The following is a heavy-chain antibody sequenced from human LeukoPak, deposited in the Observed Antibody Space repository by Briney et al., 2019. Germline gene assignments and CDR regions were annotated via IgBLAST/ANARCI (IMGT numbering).Heavy chain of an antibody. Sequence: SQTLSLTCAISGDIVSSNSAAWNWIRQSPSRGLEWLGRTYYRSKWYNDYAVSVKSRITINPDTSKNQFSLQLNSVTPEDTAVYYCARTTRVRGVIGELDYWGQGTLVTVSS. D-gene: IGHD3-10*02. CDR2: TYYRSKWYN. J-gene: IGHJ4*02. CDR1: GDIVSSNSAA. V-gene: IGHV6-1*01. CDR3: ARTTRVRGVIGELDY.